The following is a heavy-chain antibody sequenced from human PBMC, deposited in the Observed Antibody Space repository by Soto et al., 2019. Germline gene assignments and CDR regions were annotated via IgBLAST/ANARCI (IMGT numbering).Heavy chain of an antibody. J-gene: IGHJ4*02. CDR2: IHPVDSDT. CDR3: ARLQAAAGDNDLAFDY. CDR1: GYSFTSYW. V-gene: IGHV5-51*01. Sequence: GESLKISCRASGYSFTSYWIGLVRHMPGEGPEWLRTIHPVDSDTRYSPAFQGQATIPADKSISTAYLQWSSLKASDTAMYYCARLQAAAGDNDLAFDYWGQGTLVTVSS. D-gene: IGHD6-13*01.